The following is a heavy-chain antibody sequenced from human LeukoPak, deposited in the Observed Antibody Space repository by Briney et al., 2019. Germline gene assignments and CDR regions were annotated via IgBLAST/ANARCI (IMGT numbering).Heavy chain of an antibody. Sequence: PSETLSLTCTVSGGSVSSGSYYWSWIRQPPGKGLEWIGYIYYSGSTNYNPSLKSRVTISVDTSKNQFSLKLSSVTAADTAVYYCASHILTGYADYWGQGTLVTVSS. CDR2: IYYSGST. D-gene: IGHD3-9*01. CDR3: ASHILTGYADY. J-gene: IGHJ4*02. CDR1: GGSVSSGSYY. V-gene: IGHV4-61*01.